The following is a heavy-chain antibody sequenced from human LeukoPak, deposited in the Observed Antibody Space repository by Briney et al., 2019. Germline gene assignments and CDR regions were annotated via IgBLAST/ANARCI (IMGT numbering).Heavy chain of an antibody. CDR2: INTDGSST. CDR1: GFVFSSYW. Sequence: PGGSLRLSCAASGFVFSSYWMHWVRQAPGKGLVWVSRINTDGSSTSYADSVKGRFTISRDNAKNTLYLQMNSLRAEDTAVYYCARVSSSSWWALDYWGQGTLVTVSS. CDR3: ARVSSSSWWALDY. V-gene: IGHV3-74*01. D-gene: IGHD6-13*01. J-gene: IGHJ4*02.